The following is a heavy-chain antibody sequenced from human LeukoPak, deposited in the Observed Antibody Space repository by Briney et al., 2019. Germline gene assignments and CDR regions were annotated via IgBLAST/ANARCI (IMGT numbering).Heavy chain of an antibody. V-gene: IGHV3-21*01. CDR1: GFTFSSYS. CDR2: ISSSSSYI. J-gene: IGHJ4*02. D-gene: IGHD6-13*01. Sequence: GGSLRLSCAASGFTFSSYSMNWVRQAPGKGLEWVSSISSSSSYIYYADSVKGRFTISRDNVKNSLYLQMSSLRAEDTAVYYCARGIAAAGSDYWGQGTLVTVSS. CDR3: ARGIAAAGSDY.